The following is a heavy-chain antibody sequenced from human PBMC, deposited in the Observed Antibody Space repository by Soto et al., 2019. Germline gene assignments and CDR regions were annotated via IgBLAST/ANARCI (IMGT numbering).Heavy chain of an antibody. CDR2: IYYSGST. CDR1: GGSISSSSYY. Sequence: SETLSLTCTVSGGSISSSSYYWGWIRQPPGKGLEWIGSIYYSGSTYYNPSLKSRVTISVDTSKNQFSLKLSSVTAADTAVYYCARLAGVNEGQLASFDYWGQGTLVTVSS. V-gene: IGHV4-39*01. CDR3: ARLAGVNEGQLASFDY. J-gene: IGHJ4*02. D-gene: IGHD6-13*01.